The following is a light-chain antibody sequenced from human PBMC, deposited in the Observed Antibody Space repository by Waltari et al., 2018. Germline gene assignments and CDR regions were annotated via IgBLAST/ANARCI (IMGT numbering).Light chain of an antibody. Sequence: QSVLTQPPSASGTPGQRVTIPCSGSSSHIGSNTVNWYQQLPGTAPKLLIYSNNQRPSGVPDRFSGSKSGTSAYLAISGLQSEDEADYYCAAWDDSLNVVFGGGTKLTVL. V-gene: IGLV1-44*01. CDR2: SNN. CDR1: SSHIGSNT. J-gene: IGLJ2*01. CDR3: AAWDDSLNVV.